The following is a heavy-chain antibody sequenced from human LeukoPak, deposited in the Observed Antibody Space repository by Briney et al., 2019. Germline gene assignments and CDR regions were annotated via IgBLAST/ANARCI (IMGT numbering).Heavy chain of an antibody. CDR3: AKGTYYYGSTESTGSWYFDL. Sequence: GGSLRLSCAASGFTFSSYWMHWVRQAPGKGLEWVAVISYDGSNKYYADSVKGRFTISRDNSKNTLYLQMNSLRAEDTAVYYCAKGTYYYGSTESTGSWYFDLWGRGTLVTVSS. J-gene: IGHJ2*01. D-gene: IGHD3-10*01. CDR2: ISYDGSNK. V-gene: IGHV3-30*18. CDR1: GFTFSSYW.